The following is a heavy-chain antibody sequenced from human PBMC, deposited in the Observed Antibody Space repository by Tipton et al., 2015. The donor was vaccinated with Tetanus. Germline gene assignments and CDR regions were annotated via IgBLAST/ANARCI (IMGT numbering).Heavy chain of an antibody. D-gene: IGHD2-21*01. CDR2: ISSSSSYI. V-gene: IGHV3-21*01. J-gene: IGHJ6*02. Sequence: SLRLSCAASGFTFSSYSMNWVRQAPGKGLEWVSSISSSSSYIYYADSVKGRFTISRDNAKNSLYLQMNSLRAKDTAVYYCAGSRFPKNYYYYGMDVWGQGTTVTVSS. CDR1: GFTFSSYS. CDR3: AGSRFPKNYYYYGMDV.